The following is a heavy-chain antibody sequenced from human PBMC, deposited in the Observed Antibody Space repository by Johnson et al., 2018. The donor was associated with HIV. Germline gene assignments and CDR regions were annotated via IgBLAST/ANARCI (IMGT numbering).Heavy chain of an antibody. J-gene: IGHJ3*02. D-gene: IGHD2-21*01. CDR2: ISYDGSNE. V-gene: IGHV3-30*18. CDR1: GFIFSTYA. CDR3: VYDLESVVVGHAFDI. Sequence: QVQLVESGGGVVQPGRSLRLSCAASGFIFSTYAMHWVRQAPGKGLEWVAVISYDGSNEYYVASVKGRFTISRDNSKNTLYLQMNSLRAEDTAVDYCVYDLESVVVGHAFDIWGQGTMVTVSS.